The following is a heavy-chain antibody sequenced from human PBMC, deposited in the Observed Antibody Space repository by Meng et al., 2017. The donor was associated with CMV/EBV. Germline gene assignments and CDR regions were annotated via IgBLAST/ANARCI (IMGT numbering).Heavy chain of an antibody. V-gene: IGHV3-30*04. CDR1: GFTFSSYA. CDR2: ISYDGSNK. Sequence: GESLKISCAASGFTFSSYAMHWVRQAPGKGLEWVAVISYDGSNKYYADSVKGRFTISRDNSKNTLYLQMNSLRAEDTAVYYCAKDILEVPVPAAILSYGMDVWGQGTTVTVSS. D-gene: IGHD2-2*02. CDR3: AKDILEVPVPAAILSYGMDV. J-gene: IGHJ6*02.